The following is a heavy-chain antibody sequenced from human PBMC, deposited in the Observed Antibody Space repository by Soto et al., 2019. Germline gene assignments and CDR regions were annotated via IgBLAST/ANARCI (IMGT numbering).Heavy chain of an antibody. Sequence: KQSPTLSLTCTVSGGSISSSSYYWGWIRQPPGKGLEWIGSIYYSGSTYYNPSLKSRVTISVDTSKNQFSLKLSSVTAADTAVYYCARIRITMVRGVPVQHWGQGTLVTVSS. J-gene: IGHJ1*01. CDR1: GGSISSSSYY. V-gene: IGHV4-39*01. CDR3: ARIRITMVRGVPVQH. CDR2: IYYSGST. D-gene: IGHD3-10*01.